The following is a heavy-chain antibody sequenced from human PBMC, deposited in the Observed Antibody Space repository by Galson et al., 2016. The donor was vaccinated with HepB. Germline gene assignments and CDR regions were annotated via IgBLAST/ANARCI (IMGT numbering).Heavy chain of an antibody. CDR3: ARASFVGFLEMNYFDP. D-gene: IGHD3-3*01. J-gene: IGHJ5*02. CDR1: GFPVTSYG. Sequence: SLRLSCAASGFPVTSYGMNWVRQAPGKGLEWIAHIARRDNRIFYSDSLRGRFTISRDTAQNSLYLQMSSLRPEDTAVYYCARASFVGFLEMNYFDPWGQGSLVTVSS. CDR2: IARRDNRI. V-gene: IGHV3-48*01.